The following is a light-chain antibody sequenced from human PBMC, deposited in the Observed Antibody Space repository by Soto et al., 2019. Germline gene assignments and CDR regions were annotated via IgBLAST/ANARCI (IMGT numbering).Light chain of an antibody. V-gene: IGLV4-69*01. Sequence: QLVLTQSPSASASLGASVKLTCTLSSGHSSYTIVWHQQQPDKGPRYLMNLDSDGSHYKGDGIPDRFSDSSSGAERYLTIYSLQSEDEADYYCQTWATGPDWVFGGGTKVTVL. CDR1: SGHSSYT. J-gene: IGLJ3*02. CDR2: LDSDGSH. CDR3: QTWATGPDWV.